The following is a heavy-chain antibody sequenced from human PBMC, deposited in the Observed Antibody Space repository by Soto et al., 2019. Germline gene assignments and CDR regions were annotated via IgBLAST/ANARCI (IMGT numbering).Heavy chain of an antibody. CDR2: IYYSGST. V-gene: IGHV4-59*08. D-gene: IGHD2-15*01. CDR1: GGSISSYY. Sequence: SETLSLTCTVSGGSISSYYWSWIRQPPGKGLDLIVYIYYSGSTNYNSSLKSRVTISVDTSNNQFSLKLSSVTAADTAVYYCARFLGYCSGGSCYRGSWFDPWGQGTLVTVSS. CDR3: ARFLGYCSGGSCYRGSWFDP. J-gene: IGHJ5*02.